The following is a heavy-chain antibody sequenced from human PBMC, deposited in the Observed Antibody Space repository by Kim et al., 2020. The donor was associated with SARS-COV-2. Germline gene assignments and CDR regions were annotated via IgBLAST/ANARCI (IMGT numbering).Heavy chain of an antibody. V-gene: IGHV4-59*13. D-gene: IGHD2-2*01. Sequence: SETLSLTCTVSGGSISRYYWSWIRLPPGKGLEWIGSIYYSGSTNYNPSLKSRVTTTVDTSKHQFSLKLSSVTAADTAVFYCARCGTSPAAAPPVDPWGQGTLVTVSS. J-gene: IGHJ5*02. CDR3: ARCGTSPAAAPPVDP. CDR1: GGSISRYY. CDR2: IYYSGST.